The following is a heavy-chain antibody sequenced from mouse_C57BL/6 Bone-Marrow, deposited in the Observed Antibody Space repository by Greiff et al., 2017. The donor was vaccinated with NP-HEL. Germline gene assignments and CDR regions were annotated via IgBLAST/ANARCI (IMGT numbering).Heavy chain of an antibody. V-gene: IGHV14-4*01. CDR2: IDPENGDT. J-gene: IGHJ2*01. CDR1: GFNIKDDY. CDR3: TTITTVVEVYFDY. D-gene: IGHD1-1*01. Sequence: VQLKESGAELVRPGASVKLSCTASGFNIKDDYMHWVKQRPEQGLEWIGWIDPENGDTEYASKFQGKATITADTSSNTAYLQLSSLTSEDTAVYNCTTITTVVEVYFDYWGQGTTLTVSS.